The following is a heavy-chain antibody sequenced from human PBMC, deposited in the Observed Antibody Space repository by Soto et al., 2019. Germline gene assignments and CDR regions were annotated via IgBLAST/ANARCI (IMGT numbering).Heavy chain of an antibody. Sequence: QVQLVESGGGVVQPGRSLRLSCAASGFTFSSYAMHWVRQATGKGLEWVAVISYDGSNKYYADSVTGRFTISRDNSTNTMLLQTNNLRAVEKAVYYGARDGGGETEEYYYYYYAMDVWGQGTTVTVSS. CDR1: GFTFSSYA. D-gene: IGHD3-16*01. CDR3: ARDGGGETEEYYYYYYAMDV. CDR2: ISYDGSNK. V-gene: IGHV3-30*14. J-gene: IGHJ6*02.